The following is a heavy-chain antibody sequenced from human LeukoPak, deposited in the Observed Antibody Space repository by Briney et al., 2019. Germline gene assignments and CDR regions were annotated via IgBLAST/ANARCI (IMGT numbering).Heavy chain of an antibody. Sequence: GGSLRLSCAASGFTFSSYWMHWVRQAPGKGLVWVSRINSDGSSTSYADSVKGRFTISRDNSKNSLYLQMNSLRAEDTALYYCAKDIGSGSSLDYWGQGTLVTVSS. CDR2: INSDGSST. D-gene: IGHD3-10*01. CDR3: AKDIGSGSSLDY. CDR1: GFTFSSYW. V-gene: IGHV3-74*01. J-gene: IGHJ4*02.